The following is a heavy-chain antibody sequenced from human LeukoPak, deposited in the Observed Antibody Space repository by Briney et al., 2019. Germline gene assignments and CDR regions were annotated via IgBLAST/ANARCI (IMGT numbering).Heavy chain of an antibody. Sequence: PSETLSLTCAVYGGSFSGYYWSWIRQPPGKGLEWIGEINHSGSTNYNPSLKSRVTISVDTSKNQFSLKLSSVTAADTAVYYCAREIPGVVAARVDAFDIWGQGTMVTVSS. V-gene: IGHV4-34*01. D-gene: IGHD2-15*01. CDR3: AREIPGVVAARVDAFDI. J-gene: IGHJ3*02. CDR2: INHSGST. CDR1: GGSFSGYY.